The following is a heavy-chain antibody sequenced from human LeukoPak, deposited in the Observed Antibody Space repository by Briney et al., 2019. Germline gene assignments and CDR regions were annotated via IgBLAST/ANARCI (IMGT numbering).Heavy chain of an antibody. D-gene: IGHD5-12*01. Sequence: GGSLRLSCAASGFTFSSYAMHWVRQAPGKGLEWVAVISNDGSNKYYADSVKGRFTISRDNSKNTLYLQMNSLRAEDTAVYYCARDSAYSGYDHAFDIWGQGTMVTVSS. CDR1: GFTFSSYA. CDR2: ISNDGSNK. J-gene: IGHJ3*02. CDR3: ARDSAYSGYDHAFDI. V-gene: IGHV3-30*04.